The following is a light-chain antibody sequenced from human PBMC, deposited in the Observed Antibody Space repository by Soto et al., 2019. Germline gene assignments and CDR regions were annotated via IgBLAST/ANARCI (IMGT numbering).Light chain of an antibody. CDR2: DAS. Sequence: IQLTQSPSSLSASVGDRVTVTCRASEDITNYLAWYQQKVGKAPKLLIYDASTLHSGVPSRFSGSGSGTDFTLTISSLQPEDVATYFCQQSYRTPITFGQGTRLEIK. V-gene: IGKV1-39*01. CDR1: EDITNY. J-gene: IGKJ5*01. CDR3: QQSYRTPIT.